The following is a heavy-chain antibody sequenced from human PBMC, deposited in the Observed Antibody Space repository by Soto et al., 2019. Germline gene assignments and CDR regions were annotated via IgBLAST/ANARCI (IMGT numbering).Heavy chain of an antibody. D-gene: IGHD3-22*01. V-gene: IGHV3-30*18. CDR2: ISYDGGNK. CDR1: GFTFSDYG. J-gene: IGHJ5*02. CDR3: AKDRSRYYDSSGYNH. Sequence: QVQLVESGGGVVQPGRSLRLSCAASGFTFSDYGMHWVRQAPGKGLEWVAVISYDGGNKYYADSVKDRFTISRDNSENTFYLQMNSLRDEDTAVYYCAKDRSRYYDSSGYNHWGQGTLVTVSS.